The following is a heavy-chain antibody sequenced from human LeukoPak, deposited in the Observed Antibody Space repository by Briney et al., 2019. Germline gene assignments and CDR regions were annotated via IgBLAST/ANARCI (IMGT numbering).Heavy chain of an antibody. Sequence: SETLSLTCTVSGGSISSYYWSWIRQPPGKGLEWIGYIYYSGSTNYNPSLKSRVTISVDTSKNQFPLKLSSVTAADTAVYYCARSVEGYCSGGSCYSYSYYMDVWGKGTTVTVSS. D-gene: IGHD2-15*01. CDR1: GGSISSYY. V-gene: IGHV4-59*01. J-gene: IGHJ6*03. CDR3: ARSVEGYCSGGSCYSYSYYMDV. CDR2: IYYSGST.